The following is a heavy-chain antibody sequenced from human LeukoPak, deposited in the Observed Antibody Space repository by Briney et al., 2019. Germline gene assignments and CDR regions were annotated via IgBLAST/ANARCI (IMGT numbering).Heavy chain of an antibody. J-gene: IGHJ4*02. CDR1: GFTLSGYP. D-gene: IGHD5-18*01. V-gene: IGHV3-48*01. Sequence: GSLRLSCAASGFTLSGYPMNWVRQAPGKGLEWVSYITNTSSTIYYADSVKGRFTISRDNAKNSLFLQMNSLRVEDTAVYYCARDGGYSWDLDYWGQGTLVTVSS. CDR2: ITNTSSTI. CDR3: ARDGGYSWDLDY.